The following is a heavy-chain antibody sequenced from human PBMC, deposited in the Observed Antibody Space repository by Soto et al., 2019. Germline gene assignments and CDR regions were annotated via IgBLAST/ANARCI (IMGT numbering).Heavy chain of an antibody. J-gene: IGHJ3*02. V-gene: IGHV3-21*01. CDR2: ISSTSGKI. D-gene: IGHD3-22*01. CDR1: GFTFSSYS. CDR3: ARDAHFDGSVYYSDAFDI. Sequence: LRLSCAASGFTFSSYSMNWVRQAPGKGLEWVSSISSTSGKIYYADSLKGRFTISRDNAKKSLYLQMNSLRADDTAVYYCARDAHFDGSVYYSDAFDIWGQGTMVTVSS.